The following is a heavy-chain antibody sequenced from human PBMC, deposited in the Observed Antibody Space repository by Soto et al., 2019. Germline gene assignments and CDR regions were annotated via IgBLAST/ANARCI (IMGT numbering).Heavy chain of an antibody. CDR1: VFDFSSTS. CDR3: AKAWYYTIDC. J-gene: IGHJ4*02. V-gene: IGHV3-74*01. Sequence: WGSLLFACVTSVFDFSSTSIHWVRQVPGKGLVLVSRINSEGTSIIYADSVNGRFTLSIDNAKNTVYLQMSSLRVEDTALYYCAKAWYYTIDCWGRGTTVTVSS. CDR2: INSEGTSI. D-gene: IGHD3-3*01.